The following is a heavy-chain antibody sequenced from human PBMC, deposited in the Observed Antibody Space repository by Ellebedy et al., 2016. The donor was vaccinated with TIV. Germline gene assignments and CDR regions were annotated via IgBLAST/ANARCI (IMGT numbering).Heavy chain of an antibody. J-gene: IGHJ4*02. CDR3: AQSNVYTNSSDFDY. Sequence: AASVKVSCKASGYIFSNYGSSWVRQAPGQGREWMGWISAYNGNIKYAEKLQGRVTMTTDTSTNTAYMELRSLRSDDTAVYYCAQSNVYTNSSDFDYWGQGTLVTVSS. CDR2: ISAYNGNI. V-gene: IGHV1-18*01. D-gene: IGHD6-6*01. CDR1: GYIFSNYG.